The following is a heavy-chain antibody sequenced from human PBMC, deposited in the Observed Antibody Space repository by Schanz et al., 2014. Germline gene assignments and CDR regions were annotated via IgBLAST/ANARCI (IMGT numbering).Heavy chain of an antibody. CDR3: AYYDVLTGFDY. V-gene: IGHV3-23*04. D-gene: IGHD3-9*01. CDR1: GFTFTTYA. J-gene: IGHJ4*02. CDR2: ISGSGGST. Sequence: VHLVESGGGVVQPGRSLRLSCAASGFTFTTYAMTWVRQAPGQGLEWVSAISGSGGSTYYADSVKGRFTISRDNSKNTLYLQINNLRAEDTAVYYCAYYDVLTGFDYWGQGTQVTVSS.